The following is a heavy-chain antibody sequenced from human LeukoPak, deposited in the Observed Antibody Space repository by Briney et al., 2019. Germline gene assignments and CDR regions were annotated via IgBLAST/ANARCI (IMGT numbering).Heavy chain of an antibody. D-gene: IGHD3-10*01. CDR1: GFTFSSYA. V-gene: IGHV3-23*01. Sequence: GGSLRLSCAASGFTFSSYAMSWVRQAPGKGLEWVSAISGSGGSTYYADSVKGRFTISRDNSKNTPYLQMNSLRAEDTAVYYCAKVPVSSGSYYFDYWGQGTLVTVSS. CDR2: ISGSGGST. J-gene: IGHJ4*02. CDR3: AKVPVSSGSYYFDY.